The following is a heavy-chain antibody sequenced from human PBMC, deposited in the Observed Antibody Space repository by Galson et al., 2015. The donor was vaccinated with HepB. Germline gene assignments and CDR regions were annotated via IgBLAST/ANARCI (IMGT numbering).Heavy chain of an antibody. J-gene: IGHJ5*02. V-gene: IGHV1-18*01. CDR2: ISPYSHDT. CDR1: GYTFSSYS. CDR3: ARGALIVVVDATPNNWFDP. D-gene: IGHD2-15*01. Sequence: QSGAEVKRPGASVKVSCKASGYTFSSYSITWVRQAPGQGLEWMGWISPYSHDTNYAQKLQGRVTMTTDTPTSTAYMELRSLRSDDTAVYYCARGALIVVVDATPNNWFDPWGQGTLVTVSP.